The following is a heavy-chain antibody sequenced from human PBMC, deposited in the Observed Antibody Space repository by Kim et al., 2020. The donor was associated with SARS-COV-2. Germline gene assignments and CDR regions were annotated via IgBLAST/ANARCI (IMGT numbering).Heavy chain of an antibody. D-gene: IGHD3-9*01. V-gene: IGHV3-48*03. J-gene: IGHJ6*02. CDR2: ISSSGSTI. CDR1: GFTFSSYE. Sequence: GGSLRLSCAASGFTFSSYEMNWVRQAPGKGLEWVSYISSSGSTIYYADSVKGRFTISRDNAKNSLYLQMNSLRAEDTAVYYCAGVGYDILTGGAPVYYYYGMDVWGQGTTVTVSS. CDR3: AGVGYDILTGGAPVYYYYGMDV.